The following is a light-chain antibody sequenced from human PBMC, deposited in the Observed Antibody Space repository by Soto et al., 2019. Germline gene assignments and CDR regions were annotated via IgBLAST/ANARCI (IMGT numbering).Light chain of an antibody. CDR3: QQTYYTPQT. CDR2: AAS. V-gene: IGKV1-39*01. Sequence: DIQMTQSPPSLSASVGDRVTITCRASQTISSFLNWYQQKPGKAPKLLIYAASSLQGGVPSRFSGSGSGTDFTLTISSLQPEDFATYYCQQTYYTPQTFGQGTKVEIK. J-gene: IGKJ1*01. CDR1: QTISSF.